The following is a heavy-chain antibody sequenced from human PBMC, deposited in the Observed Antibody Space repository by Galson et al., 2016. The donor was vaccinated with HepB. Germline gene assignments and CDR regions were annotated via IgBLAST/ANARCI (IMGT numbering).Heavy chain of an antibody. J-gene: IGHJ4*02. V-gene: IGHV1-46*01. CDR3: ARPNVYFDEHVYYFDY. Sequence: SVKVSCKASGYTFTDYYMHWVRQAPGQGPEWMGVINPSGGSTVYAQKFQDRFAMTRDTSTGTVYMELSNLRSDDTAVYYCARPNVYFDEHVYYFDYWGQGTLVTVSS. CDR2: INPSGGST. CDR1: GYTFTDYY. D-gene: IGHD2/OR15-2a*01.